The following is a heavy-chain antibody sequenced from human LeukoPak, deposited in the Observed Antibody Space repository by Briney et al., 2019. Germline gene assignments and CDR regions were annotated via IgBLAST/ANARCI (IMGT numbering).Heavy chain of an antibody. J-gene: IGHJ6*02. CDR3: AGQGPGGVIITSAMEYYYYGMDG. D-gene: IGHD2-2*01. CDR2: INNSGST. CDR1: GGSFSGYS. V-gene: IGHV4-34*01. Sequence: SETLSLSCAVSGGSFSGYSWSWVRQPPGKGLEWIGEINNSGSTKYNASLKSRVSTFVDTTNNHFFLKLSSVLAADTTVFYCAGQGPGGVIITSAMEYYYYGMDGWGQGTTVTVSS.